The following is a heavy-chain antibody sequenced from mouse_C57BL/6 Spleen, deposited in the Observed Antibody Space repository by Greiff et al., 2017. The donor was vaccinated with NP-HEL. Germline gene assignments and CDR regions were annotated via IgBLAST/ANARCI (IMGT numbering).Heavy chain of an antibody. V-gene: IGHV1-39*01. CDR3: ARGGYYGYDWFAY. D-gene: IGHD2-2*01. Sequence: EVKLMESGPELVKPGASVKISCKASGYSFTDYNMNWVKQSNGKSLEWIGVINPNYGTTSYNQKFKGKATLTVDQSSSTAYMQLNSLTSEDSAVYYCARGGYYGYDWFAYWGQGTLVTVSA. CDR2: INPNYGTT. CDR1: GYSFTDYN. J-gene: IGHJ3*01.